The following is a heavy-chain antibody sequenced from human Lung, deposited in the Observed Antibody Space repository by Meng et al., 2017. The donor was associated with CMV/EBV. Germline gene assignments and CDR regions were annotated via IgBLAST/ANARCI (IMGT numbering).Heavy chain of an antibody. D-gene: IGHD1-26*01. CDR1: GFTFSNYW. V-gene: IGHV3-7*01. Sequence: GGSLRLSCAASGFTFSNYWMSWVRQAPGKGLEWVASINQDGSEKHYMDSVKGRFTISRDNAKNALYLEMNSLRAEDTALYYCARGGNKWELLSLGFDPWGQGTLVTVSS. CDR3: ARGGNKWELLSLGFDP. CDR2: INQDGSEK. J-gene: IGHJ5*02.